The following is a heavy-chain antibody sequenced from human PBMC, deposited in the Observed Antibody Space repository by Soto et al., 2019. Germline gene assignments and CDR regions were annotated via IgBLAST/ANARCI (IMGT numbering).Heavy chain of an antibody. V-gene: IGHV3-48*02. CDR3: ARDPEDIVVVVAANYY. Sequence: GGSLRLSCAASGFTFSSYSMNWVRQAPGKGLEWVSYISSSSSTIYYADSVKGRFTISRDNAKNSLYLQMNSLRDEDTAVYYCARDPEDIVVVVAANYYWGQGTLVTVSS. CDR2: ISSSSSTI. D-gene: IGHD2-15*01. CDR1: GFTFSSYS. J-gene: IGHJ4*02.